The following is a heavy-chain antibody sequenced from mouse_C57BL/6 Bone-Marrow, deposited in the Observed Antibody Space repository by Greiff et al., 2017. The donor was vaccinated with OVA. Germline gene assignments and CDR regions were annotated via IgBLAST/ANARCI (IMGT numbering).Heavy chain of an antibody. CDR2: IYPSDSET. J-gene: IGHJ3*01. V-gene: IGHV1-61*01. CDR1: GYTFTSYW. D-gene: IGHD1-1*01. Sequence: VQLQQPGAELVRPGSSVKLSCKASGYTFTSYWMDWVKQRPGQGLEWIGNIYPSDSETHYNQKFKDKATLTVDKSSRPAYMQLSSLTSEDSAVYYCARFWGDDYGSSLAYWGQGTLVTVSA. CDR3: ARFWGDDYGSSLAY.